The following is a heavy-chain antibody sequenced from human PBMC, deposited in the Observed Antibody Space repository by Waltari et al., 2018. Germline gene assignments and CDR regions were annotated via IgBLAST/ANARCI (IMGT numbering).Heavy chain of an antibody. Sequence: VQLVESGGGLVQPGGSLRLSCAASGFTFSSYAMHWVRQAPGKGLEWVAFIRYDGSKKYYADSVKCRFTISRDNSKNTLYLQMNSLRAEDTAVYYCARPYYDFWSGYLDAFDIWGQGTMVTVSS. CDR3: ARPYYDFWSGYLDAFDI. V-gene: IGHV3-30*02. CDR2: IRYDGSKK. CDR1: GFTFSSYA. J-gene: IGHJ3*02. D-gene: IGHD3-3*01.